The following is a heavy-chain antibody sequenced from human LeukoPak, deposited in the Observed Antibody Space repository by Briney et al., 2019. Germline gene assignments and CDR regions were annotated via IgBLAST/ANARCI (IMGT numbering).Heavy chain of an antibody. CDR2: INHSGNT. V-gene: IGHV4-34*01. D-gene: IGHD5-12*01. Sequence: KPSETLSLTYAVYGGSSSGYYWSWIRQPPGKGLEWVGGINHSGNTNYKPSLKSRATISVDTSKIQFSLKLSSVTAADTAVYYCARALGSYSGYDYYWFDPWGQGTLVTVSS. CDR3: ARALGSYSGYDYYWFDP. J-gene: IGHJ5*02. CDR1: GGSSSGYY.